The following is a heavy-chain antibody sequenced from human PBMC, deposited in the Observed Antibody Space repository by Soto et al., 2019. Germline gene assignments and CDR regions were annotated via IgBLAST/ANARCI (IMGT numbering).Heavy chain of an antibody. CDR1: GYTFTGYY. J-gene: IGHJ6*02. CDR2: INPNSGGT. V-gene: IGHV1-2*02. D-gene: IGHD6-19*01. Sequence: ASVKVSCKASGYTFTGYYMHWVRQAPGQGLEWMGWINPNSGGTNYAQKFQGRVTMTRDTSISTAYMELSRLRSDDTAVYYCAREGGVYSSGWYYYYYYGMDVWGQGTTVTVS. CDR3: AREGGVYSSGWYYYYYYGMDV.